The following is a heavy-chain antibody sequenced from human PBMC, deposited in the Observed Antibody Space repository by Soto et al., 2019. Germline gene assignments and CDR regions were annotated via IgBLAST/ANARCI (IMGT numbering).Heavy chain of an antibody. Sequence: SEPLCLTCTVSGASINKGDSYWSWIRQPTGKGLEWXGHXXYXGXXXYXXTLKRPAGISVDSSKSQGCLTLTSVTAADTAVHFCARILMNYYRLDYWGQGVRLTVSS. CDR2: XXYXGXX. J-gene: IGHJ4*02. D-gene: IGHD3-10*01. CDR3: ARILMNYYRLDY. CDR1: GASINKGDSY. V-gene: IGHV4-30-4*01.